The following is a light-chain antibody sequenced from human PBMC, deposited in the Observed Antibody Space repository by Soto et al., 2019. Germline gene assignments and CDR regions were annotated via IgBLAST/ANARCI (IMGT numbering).Light chain of an antibody. CDR3: QQYNNWPRT. J-gene: IGKJ5*01. CDR2: KAS. V-gene: IGKV1-5*03. Sequence: DIQMTQSPSTLCGSVGDRVTITGRASQTVGGWLAGYRRKPGKAPNVLIYKASTWKSGVPSRFSGSGSGTDFTLTISRLQSEDFAVYYCQQYNNWPRTFGPGTRLEI. CDR1: QTVGGW.